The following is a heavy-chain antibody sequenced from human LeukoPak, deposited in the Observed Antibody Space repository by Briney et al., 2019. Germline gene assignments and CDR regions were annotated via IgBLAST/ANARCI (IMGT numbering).Heavy chain of an antibody. CDR1: GGSISSSSYY. CDR3: ARYGGIAAAGQYNWFDP. V-gene: IGHV4-39*07. J-gene: IGHJ5*02. Sequence: PSETLSLTCTVSGGSISSSSYYWGWIRQPPGKGLEWIGSIYYSGSTYYNPSLKSRVTISVDTSKNQFSLKLSSVTAADTAVYYCARYGGIAAAGQYNWFDPWGQGTLVTVSS. CDR2: IYYSGST. D-gene: IGHD6-13*01.